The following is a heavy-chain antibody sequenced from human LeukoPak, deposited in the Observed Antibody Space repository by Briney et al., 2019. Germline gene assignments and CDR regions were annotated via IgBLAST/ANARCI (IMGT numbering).Heavy chain of an antibody. CDR3: ARRPTWGSGYY. V-gene: IGHV3-23*01. D-gene: IGHD7-27*01. CDR1: GFTFSSYW. CDR2: ISGSGGST. J-gene: IGHJ4*02. Sequence: GGSLRLSCAASGFTFSSYWMHWVRQAPGKGLEWVSAISGSGGSTYYADSVKGRFTISRDNSKNTLYLQMNSLRAEDTAVYYCARRPTWGSGYYWGQGTQVTVSS.